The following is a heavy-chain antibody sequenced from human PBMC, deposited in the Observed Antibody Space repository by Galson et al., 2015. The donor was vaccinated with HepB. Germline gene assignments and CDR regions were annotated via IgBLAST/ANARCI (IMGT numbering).Heavy chain of an antibody. Sequence: FLRLSCAASGFTLSSYAMHWVRQAPGKGLEWVAAMSHDGSDKYYADSVKGRFTISRDNSNNMLFLQMNSLRVEDTAVYFCAKGLSSEYGTSWYAFDVWGQGTMVTVSS. D-gene: IGHD6-13*01. J-gene: IGHJ3*01. V-gene: IGHV3-30*18. CDR3: AKGLSSEYGTSWYAFDV. CDR2: MSHDGSDK. CDR1: GFTLSSYA.